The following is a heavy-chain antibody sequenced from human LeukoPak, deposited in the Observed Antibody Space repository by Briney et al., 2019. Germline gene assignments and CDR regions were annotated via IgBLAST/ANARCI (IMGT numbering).Heavy chain of an antibody. D-gene: IGHD5-12*01. CDR2: ISWSSGNI. J-gene: IGHJ6*02. CDR1: GFTFEDYA. CDR3: ARDAWRRAFNYGMDV. V-gene: IGHV3-9*01. Sequence: GGSLRLSCAASGFTFEDYAMHWVRQVPGKGLEWVAGISWSSGNIGYAESVKGRFTISRDNAENTLHLQMNSLRTEDTALYFCARDAWRRAFNYGMDVWGQGTTVAVSS.